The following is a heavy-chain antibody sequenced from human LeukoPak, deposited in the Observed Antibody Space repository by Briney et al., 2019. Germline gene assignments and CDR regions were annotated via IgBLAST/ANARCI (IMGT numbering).Heavy chain of an antibody. CDR1: GFTFSNYG. D-gene: IGHD3-3*01. CDR3: AKNGGHYDFWSGS. J-gene: IGHJ4*02. V-gene: IGHV3-21*04. Sequence: GGSLRLSCAASGFTFSNYGMNRVRQAPGKGPEWVSSISHTSLNIYHADSVKGRFTISRDNARNSLFLQMNDLRDEDTAVYYCAKNGGHYDFWSGSWGQGTLVTVSS. CDR2: ISHTSLNI.